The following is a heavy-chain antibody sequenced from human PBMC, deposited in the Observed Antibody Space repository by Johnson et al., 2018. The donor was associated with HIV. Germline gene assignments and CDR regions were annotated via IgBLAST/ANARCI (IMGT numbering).Heavy chain of an antibody. V-gene: IGHV3-30*04. Sequence: QEQLVESGGGVVQPGRSLRLSCAASGFTFSSYAMHWVRQAPGKGLEWVSLMSSDGSNKYYADSVKGRFPISRDNSKNTLYLQMNSLRAEDTAVYYCARDPSSSWTLGDAFDIWGQGTMVTVSS. CDR1: GFTFSSYA. CDR3: ARDPSSSWTLGDAFDI. CDR2: MSSDGSNK. J-gene: IGHJ3*02. D-gene: IGHD6-13*01.